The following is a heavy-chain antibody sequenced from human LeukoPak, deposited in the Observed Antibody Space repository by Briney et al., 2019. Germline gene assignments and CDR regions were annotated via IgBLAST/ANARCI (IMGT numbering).Heavy chain of an antibody. CDR1: GFTFSTSW. D-gene: IGHD3-16*01. V-gene: IGHV3-7*04. CDR3: VRGGGSFDS. J-gene: IGHJ4*02. CDR2: IQQDGSAK. Sequence: GGSLRLSCAASGFTFSTSWMSWVRQAPGKGLEWVANIQQDGSAKYYVGSVKGRFTISRDNAKNSLYLQMNSLRAEDTAVYYCVRGGGSFDSWGQGTLVTVSS.